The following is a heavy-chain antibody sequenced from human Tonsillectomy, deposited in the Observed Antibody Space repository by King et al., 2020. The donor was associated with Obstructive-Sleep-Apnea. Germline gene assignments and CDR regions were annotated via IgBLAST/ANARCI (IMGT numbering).Heavy chain of an antibody. V-gene: IGHV3-21*01. CDR1: GFTFSSYS. Sequence: VQLVESGGGLVKPGGSLRLSCAASGFTFSSYSMNWVRQAPGKGLEWVSSISSSSSYIYYADSVKGRFTISRDNAKNSLYLQMNSLRAEDTAVYYCARAGYSYDGFEARFDYWGQGTLVTVSS. J-gene: IGHJ4*02. D-gene: IGHD5-18*01. CDR3: ARAGYSYDGFEARFDY. CDR2: ISSSSSYI.